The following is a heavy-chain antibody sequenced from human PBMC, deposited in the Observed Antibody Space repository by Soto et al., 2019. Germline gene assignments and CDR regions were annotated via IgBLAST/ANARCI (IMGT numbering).Heavy chain of an antibody. CDR2: INTDGSST. CDR3: ARDVGGLDY. J-gene: IGHJ4*02. V-gene: IGHV3-74*01. CDR1: GFTFSTYW. Sequence: EVQLVESGGGLVQHGGSLRLSCAASGFTFSTYWMHWVRQAPGKGLVWVSRINTDGSSTSYADSVQGRFTSSRDNAKNTLYLQMNSLRDEDTALYYCARDVGGLDYWGEGTLGTSSS.